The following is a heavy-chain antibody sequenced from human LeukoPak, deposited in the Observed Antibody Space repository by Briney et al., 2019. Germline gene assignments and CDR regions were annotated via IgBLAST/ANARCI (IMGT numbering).Heavy chain of an antibody. CDR2: ISSSSSYI. D-gene: IGHD2-15*01. CDR3: ARGMVYCSGGSCFDY. J-gene: IGHJ4*02. V-gene: IGHV3-21*01. CDR1: GFTVSSNY. Sequence: GGSLRLSCAASGFTVSSNYMSWVRQAPGKGLEWVSSISSSSSYIYYADSVKGRFTISRDNAKNSLYLQMNSLRAEDTAVYYCARGMVYCSGGSCFDYWGQGTLVTVSS.